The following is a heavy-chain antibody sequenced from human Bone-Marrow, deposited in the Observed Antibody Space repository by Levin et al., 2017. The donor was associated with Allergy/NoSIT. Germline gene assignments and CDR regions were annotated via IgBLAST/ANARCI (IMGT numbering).Heavy chain of an antibody. D-gene: IGHD2-21*02. Sequence: GESLKISCKAFGYNFPSYGISWVRQAPGQGLEWMGWISGYSGQTRLPQKVQGRVTMTTDTATSTAYMELRSLRSDDTAVYYCARSGVTAIPISLYYFENWGQGTLVTVSS. CDR1: GYNFPSYG. CDR2: ISGYSGQT. CDR3: ARSGVTAIPISLYYFEN. J-gene: IGHJ4*02. V-gene: IGHV1-18*01.